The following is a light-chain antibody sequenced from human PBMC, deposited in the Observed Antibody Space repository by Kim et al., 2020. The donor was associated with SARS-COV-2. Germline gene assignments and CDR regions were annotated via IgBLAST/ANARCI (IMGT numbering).Light chain of an antibody. Sequence: SGKRAWKLCSGHSRDTNGWYQQQPGKAPRYLVKLESSGNWQSGSGVPDRCSGSSSGADRYITISNLQSEDEADYYCEAWDSYSWVFGGGTQLTVL. CDR2: LESSGNW. CDR1: SGHSRDT. CDR3: EAWDSYSWV. J-gene: IGLJ3*02. V-gene: IGLV4-60*03.